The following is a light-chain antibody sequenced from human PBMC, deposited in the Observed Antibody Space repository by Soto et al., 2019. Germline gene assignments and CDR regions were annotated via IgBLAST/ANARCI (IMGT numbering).Light chain of an antibody. CDR2: AAS. V-gene: IGKV1-9*01. CDR3: HQLKSSPIT. Sequence: IQLTQSPSSLSASVGDRVTIACRASQGISSYLAWYQHKPGKAPQLLIYAASTLQIGVPSTFSGSGSATDFTLTISSLQPDEFVTYYCHQLKSSPITCGPGIKVDIK. J-gene: IGKJ3*01. CDR1: QGISSY.